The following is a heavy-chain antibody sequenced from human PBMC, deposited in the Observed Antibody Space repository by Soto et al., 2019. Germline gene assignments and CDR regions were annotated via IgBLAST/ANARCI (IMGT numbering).Heavy chain of an antibody. D-gene: IGHD3-3*01. J-gene: IGHJ6*02. V-gene: IGHV1-69*13. CDR1: GGTFSSYA. CDR3: ARDRSSGFWSGYGRSYGMDV. Sequence: GASVKVSCKASGGTFSSYAISWVRQAPGQKLEWMGGIIPIFGTANYAQKFQGRVTITADESTSTAYMELSSLRSEDTAVYYCARDRSSGFWSGYGRSYGMDVWGQGTTVTVSS. CDR2: IIPIFGTA.